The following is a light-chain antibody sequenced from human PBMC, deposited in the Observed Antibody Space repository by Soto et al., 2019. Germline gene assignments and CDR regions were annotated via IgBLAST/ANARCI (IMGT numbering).Light chain of an antibody. Sequence: EIVLTQSPGTLSLSPGEIATLSCRTSQNINKNLAWYQQKPGQAPRLLIYDASNRATGIPARFSGSESGTDFTLTISSLEPEGFAVYYCQQRSNWPITFGQGTRLEIK. CDR2: DAS. V-gene: IGKV3-11*01. CDR1: QNINKN. J-gene: IGKJ5*01. CDR3: QQRSNWPIT.